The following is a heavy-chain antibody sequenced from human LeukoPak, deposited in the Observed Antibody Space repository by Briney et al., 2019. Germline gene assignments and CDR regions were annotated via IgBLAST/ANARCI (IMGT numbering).Heavy chain of an antibody. V-gene: IGHV3-9*03. CDR3: ARNLVAGDSSGWYFGDY. CDR1: GFTFDDYA. CDR2: ISWNSGSI. J-gene: IGHJ4*02. D-gene: IGHD6-19*01. Sequence: GGSLRLSYAASGFTFDDYAMHWVRQRPGKGLEWVSGISWNSGSIAYADSVKGRFTISRDNAKNSLYLQINSLRAEDMAVYYCARNLVAGDSSGWYFGDYWGQGTLVTVSS.